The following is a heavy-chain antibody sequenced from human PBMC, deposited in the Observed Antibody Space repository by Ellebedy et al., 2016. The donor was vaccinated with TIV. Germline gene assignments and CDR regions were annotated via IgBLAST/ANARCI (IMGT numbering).Heavy chain of an antibody. CDR1: GYTLTELS. J-gene: IGHJ5*02. Sequence: ASVKVSCXVSGYTLTELSMHWVRQAPGKGLEWMGGFDPEDGETIYAQKFQGRVTMTEDTSTDTAYMELSSLRSEDTAVYYCAAGSGSYRFNWFDPWGQGTLVTVSS. CDR2: FDPEDGET. D-gene: IGHD1-26*01. CDR3: AAGSGSYRFNWFDP. V-gene: IGHV1-24*01.